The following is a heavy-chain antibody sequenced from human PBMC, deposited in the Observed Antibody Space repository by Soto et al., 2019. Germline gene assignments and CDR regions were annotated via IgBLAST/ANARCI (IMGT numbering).Heavy chain of an antibody. Sequence: QVQLVESGGGVVQPGRSLRLSCAASGFTFRYYGMHWVRQAPGKGLEWVAVIWADGSRTIHADSVKGRFTISRDNSRDTLYLQMNRRRVDDTAIYYCATNRGAQPFDIWGQGTMVTVSS. CDR3: ATNRGAQPFDI. V-gene: IGHV3-33*03. J-gene: IGHJ3*02. CDR1: GFTFRYYG. D-gene: IGHD3-10*01. CDR2: IWADGSRT.